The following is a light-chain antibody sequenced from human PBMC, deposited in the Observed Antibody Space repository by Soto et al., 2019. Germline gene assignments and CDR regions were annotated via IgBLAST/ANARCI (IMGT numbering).Light chain of an antibody. Sequence: QSALTQPRSVSGSPGQSFTISCTGTSSDVGGYNYVSWYRQHPGKASKLMIYDVSKRPSGVPDRFSGSKSGNTASLTISGLQAEDEDDYYCCSYAGSYTWVFVTGTKLTVL. J-gene: IGLJ1*01. CDR1: SSDVGGYNY. CDR3: CSYAGSYTWV. V-gene: IGLV2-11*01. CDR2: DVS.